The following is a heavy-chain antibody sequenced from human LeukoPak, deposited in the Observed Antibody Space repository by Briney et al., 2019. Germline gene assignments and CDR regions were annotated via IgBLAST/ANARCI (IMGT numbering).Heavy chain of an antibody. CDR1: GGTFSSYA. J-gene: IGHJ4*02. D-gene: IGHD3-10*01. CDR2: IIPIFGTA. CDR3: ASSMVRGVTHDY. Sequence: SVKVSCKAYGGTFSSYAISWVRQAPGQGLEWMGGIIPIFGTANYAQKFQGRVTITADESTSTAYMELSSLRSEDTAVYYCASSMVRGVTHDYWGQGTLVTVSS. V-gene: IGHV1-69*01.